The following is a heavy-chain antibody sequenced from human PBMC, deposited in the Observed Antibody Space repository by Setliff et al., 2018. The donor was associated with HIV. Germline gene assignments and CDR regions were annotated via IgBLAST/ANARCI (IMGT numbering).Heavy chain of an antibody. CDR1: GFTFSSYA. Sequence: HPGGSLRLSCAASGFTFSSYAMSWVRQAPGKGLEWVSAISGSGGSTYYADSVKGRFIISRDNSKNTLYLQMNSLRAEDTAVYYCASIELAAMVPVDYWGQGTLVTVSS. CDR2: ISGSGGST. V-gene: IGHV3-23*01. D-gene: IGHD5-18*01. J-gene: IGHJ4*02. CDR3: ASIELAAMVPVDY.